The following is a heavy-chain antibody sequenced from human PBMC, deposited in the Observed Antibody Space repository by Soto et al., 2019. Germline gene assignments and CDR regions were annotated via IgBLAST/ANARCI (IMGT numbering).Heavy chain of an antibody. Sequence: EVQLVESGGGLIQPGGSLRLSCAASGFTVSSNYMSWVRQAPGKGLEWVSVIYSGGSTYYADSVKGRFTISRDNSKNTLYLQMNSLRAEDTAVYYCARDRRTIFGPSPPYGMDVWCQGTTVTVSS. CDR3: ARDRRTIFGPSPPYGMDV. CDR2: IYSGGST. V-gene: IGHV3-53*01. J-gene: IGHJ6*02. CDR1: GFTVSSNY. D-gene: IGHD3-3*01.